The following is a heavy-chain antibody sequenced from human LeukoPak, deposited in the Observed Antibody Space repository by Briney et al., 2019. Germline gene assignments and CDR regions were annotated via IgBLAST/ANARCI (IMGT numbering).Heavy chain of an antibody. D-gene: IGHD5-18*01. CDR2: ISGSGGST. CDR1: GFTFSSYA. CDR3: AKDIKRGYSYGLGAFDI. Sequence: GGSLRLSCAASGFTFSSYAMSWVRQAPGKGLEWVSAISGSGGSTYYADSVKGRFTISRDNSKNTLYLQMNSLSAEDTAVYYCAKDIKRGYSYGLGAFDIWGQGTMVTVSS. J-gene: IGHJ3*02. V-gene: IGHV3-23*01.